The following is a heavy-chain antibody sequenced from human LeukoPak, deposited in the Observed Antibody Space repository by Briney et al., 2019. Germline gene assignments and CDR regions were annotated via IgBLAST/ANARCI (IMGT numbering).Heavy chain of an antibody. CDR1: GFTVNSNY. Sequence: PGGSLRLSCAASGFTVNSNYMSWVRQAPGKGLEWVSSISSSSSYMKYAESVRGRFTISRDNAKNSLYLHMSSLRAEDTAVYYCARLAGAGSSGFDYWGQGTLVTVSS. CDR3: ARLAGAGSSGFDY. D-gene: IGHD1-26*01. J-gene: IGHJ4*02. V-gene: IGHV3-21*01. CDR2: ISSSSSYM.